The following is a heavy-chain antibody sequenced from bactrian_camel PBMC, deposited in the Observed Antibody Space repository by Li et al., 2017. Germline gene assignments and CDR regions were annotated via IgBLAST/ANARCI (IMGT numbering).Heavy chain of an antibody. J-gene: IGHJ4*01. CDR1: VYTTGFWC. CDR3: AAELRPDYVLQVRNRLRPNGYNR. D-gene: IGHD4*01. Sequence: HVQLVESGGGTVQHGESRRLSCTSNVYTTGFWCMAWFRHGRGKQGEGVATIDRDGRSSYADSVKGRFTISHDNAKKTAYLQMNTLKPEDSGMYYCAAELRPDYVLQVRNRLRPNGYNRWGRGTQVTVS. CDR2: IDRDGRS. V-gene: IGHV3S53*01.